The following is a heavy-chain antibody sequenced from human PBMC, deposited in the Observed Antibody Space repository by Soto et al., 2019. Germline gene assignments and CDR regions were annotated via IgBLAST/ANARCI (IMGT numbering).Heavy chain of an antibody. CDR1: GFTFSSYA. CDR2: ISYDGSDK. V-gene: IGHV3-30-3*01. Sequence: GGSLRLSCAASGFTFSSYAMHWVRQAPGKGLEWVAVISYDGSDKYYADSVKGRFTISRDNSKNTLYLQMNSLRAEDTAVYYCARDRGYDAHDYYYNAMDVWGQGTMVTVSS. J-gene: IGHJ6*02. D-gene: IGHD2-15*01. CDR3: ARDRGYDAHDYYYNAMDV.